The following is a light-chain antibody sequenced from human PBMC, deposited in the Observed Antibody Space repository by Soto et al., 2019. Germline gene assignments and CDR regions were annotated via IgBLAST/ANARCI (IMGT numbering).Light chain of an antibody. CDR1: QSITNR. J-gene: IGKJ1*01. CDR3: QHYGGMWT. Sequence: DIQMTQSPSTLSASLGDRVAITCRASQSITNRLSWYQLKPGKAPKVLIYDALNLESGVPSRFSGSGYGTEFTLTIRSLQPDDFATYCCQHYGGMWTFGQGTKVDI. CDR2: DAL. V-gene: IGKV1-5*01.